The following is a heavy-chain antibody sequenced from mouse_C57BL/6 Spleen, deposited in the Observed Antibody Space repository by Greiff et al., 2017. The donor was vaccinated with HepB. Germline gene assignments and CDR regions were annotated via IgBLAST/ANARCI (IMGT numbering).Heavy chain of an antibody. V-gene: IGHV5-16*01. CDR1: GFTFSDYY. CDR3: AREEEGMDY. Sequence: DVKLVESEGGLVQPGSSMKLSCTASGFTFSDYYMAWVRQVPEKGLEWVANINYDGSSTYYLDSLKSRFIISRDNAKNILYLQMSSLKSEDTATYYCAREEEGMDYWGQGTSVTVSS. J-gene: IGHJ4*01. CDR2: INYDGSST.